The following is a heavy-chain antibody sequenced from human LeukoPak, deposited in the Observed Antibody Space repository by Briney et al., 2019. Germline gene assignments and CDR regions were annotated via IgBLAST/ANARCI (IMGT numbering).Heavy chain of an antibody. V-gene: IGHV4-59*12. J-gene: IGHJ4*02. Sequence: KTSETLSLTCTVSGGSISSYYWSWIRQSPGKGLEWIGYIYYSGSTNYNPSLRSRVTISVDTSKNQFSLKLSSVTAADTAVYYCAGGYADFDFWGQGTLVTVSS. CDR3: AGGYADFDF. D-gene: IGHD2-2*01. CDR2: IYYSGST. CDR1: GGSISSYY.